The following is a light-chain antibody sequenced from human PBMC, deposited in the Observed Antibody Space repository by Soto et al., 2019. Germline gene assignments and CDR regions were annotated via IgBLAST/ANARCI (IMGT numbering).Light chain of an antibody. V-gene: IGKV1-9*01. J-gene: IGKJ4*01. Sequence: DIQLTQSPSFLSASVGDRVTISCRSSQGISQYVAWYQQKPGRAPKLRIYGAYPLQSGVPSRFSGSASGTEFPLPNSSLQREDAATYFCQEFDVYPLTYGGGTKLE. CDR3: QEFDVYPLT. CDR2: GAY. CDR1: QGISQY.